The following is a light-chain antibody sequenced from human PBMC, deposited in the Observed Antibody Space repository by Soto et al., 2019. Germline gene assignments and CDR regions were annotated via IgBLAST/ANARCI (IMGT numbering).Light chain of an antibody. CDR3: QQYNSYMYT. V-gene: IGKV1-5*03. CDR2: KAS. Sequence: DIQMTQSPSTLSASVGDRVTITCRASQSISSWLAWYQQKPGKAPKLLIYKASSLESGVPSRFSGSGSGTEFTLHISSLQPDDFATYYCQQYNSYMYTFGQGTKLEIK. J-gene: IGKJ2*01. CDR1: QSISSW.